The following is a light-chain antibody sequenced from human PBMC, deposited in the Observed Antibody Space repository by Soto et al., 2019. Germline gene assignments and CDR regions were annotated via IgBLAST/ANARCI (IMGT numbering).Light chain of an antibody. CDR2: DAS. Sequence: EIVLTQSPATLSLSPGERATLSCRATQSVRSSLAWYLQQPGQAPRLLIYDASKRATGIPARFSGSGSGTDFTLTISRLEPEDFAVYYCQQYGSSHFTFGQGTRLEI. CDR1: QSVRSS. V-gene: IGKV3-20*01. CDR3: QQYGSSHFT. J-gene: IGKJ5*01.